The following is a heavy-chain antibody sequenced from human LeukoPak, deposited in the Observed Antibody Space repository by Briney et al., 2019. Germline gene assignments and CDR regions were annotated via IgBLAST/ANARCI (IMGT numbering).Heavy chain of an antibody. CDR3: ARGEQWLVRSWFDP. V-gene: IGHV1-69*13. D-gene: IGHD6-19*01. Sequence: RRASVKVSCKVSGGTFSSYAISGVRQAPGQGLEWMGGIIPIFGTANYAQKFQGRVTITADESTSTAYMELSSLRSEDTAVYYCARGEQWLVRSWFDPWGQGTLVTVSS. CDR2: IIPIFGTA. J-gene: IGHJ5*02. CDR1: GGTFSSYA.